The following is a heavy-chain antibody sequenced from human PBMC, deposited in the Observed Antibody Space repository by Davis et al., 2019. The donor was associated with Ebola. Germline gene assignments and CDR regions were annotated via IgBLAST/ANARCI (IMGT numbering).Heavy chain of an antibody. V-gene: IGHV4-59*01. CDR2: IYYSGST. CDR1: GGSISSYY. Sequence: MPSETLSLTCTVSGGSISSYYWRWIRQPPGKGLEWIGYIYYSGSTNYNPSLKSRVTISVDTSKNQFSLKLSSVTAADTAVYYCARQIAVGYYYGMDVWGQGTTVTVSS. J-gene: IGHJ6*02. D-gene: IGHD6-19*01. CDR3: ARQIAVGYYYGMDV.